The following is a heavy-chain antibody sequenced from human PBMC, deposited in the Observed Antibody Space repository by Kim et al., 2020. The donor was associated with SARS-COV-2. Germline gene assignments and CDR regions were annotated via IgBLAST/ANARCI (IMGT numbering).Heavy chain of an antibody. Sequence: GGSLRLSCAASGFTFSSYGMHWVRQAPGKGLDWVAAIWYDGSNKYYADSVKGRFTISRDNSKNTLYLQMNSLRAEDTAVYYCARDGYGDLPTDYWGQGTLVTVSS. V-gene: IGHV3-33*01. CDR2: IWYDGSNK. CDR1: GFTFSSYG. J-gene: IGHJ4*02. D-gene: IGHD4-17*01. CDR3: ARDGYGDLPTDY.